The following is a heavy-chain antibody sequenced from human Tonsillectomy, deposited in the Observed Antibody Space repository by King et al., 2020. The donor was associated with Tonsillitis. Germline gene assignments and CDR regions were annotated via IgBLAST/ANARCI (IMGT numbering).Heavy chain of an antibody. CDR3: ARGHRYGDYDHWYFDL. D-gene: IGHD4-17*01. CDR2: ISAYNGNT. CDR1: GYTFTNYG. J-gene: IGHJ2*01. Sequence: QLVQSGPEVKKPGASVKVSCKASGYTFTNYGITWVRQAPGQGLEWMGWISAYNGNTNYAQKVQNRVTMTRDTSTTTAYMELRRLRSDDTAVYYCARGHRYGDYDHWYFDLWGRGTLVAVSS. V-gene: IGHV1-18*01.